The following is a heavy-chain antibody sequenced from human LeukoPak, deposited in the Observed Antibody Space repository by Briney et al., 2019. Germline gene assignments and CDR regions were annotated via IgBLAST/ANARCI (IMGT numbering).Heavy chain of an antibody. V-gene: IGHV3-23*01. Sequence: PGGSLRLSCAASGFTFSSYAMSWVRQAPGKGLEWVSVISGSGSNTYYADSVKGRFTISRDNSKNTVYLQVNSLRAEDTAVYYCARIAAAGLFSDYWGQGTLVTVSS. CDR3: ARIAAAGLFSDY. CDR1: GFTFSSYA. D-gene: IGHD6-13*01. CDR2: ISGSGSNT. J-gene: IGHJ4*02.